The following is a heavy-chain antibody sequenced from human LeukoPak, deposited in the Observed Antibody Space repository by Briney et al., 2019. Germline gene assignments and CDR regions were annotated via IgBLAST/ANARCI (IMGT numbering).Heavy chain of an antibody. CDR2: ISYDGSNK. Sequence: GGSLRLSCAASGFTFSSYGIHWVRQAPGKGLEWVAVISYDGSNKYYADSVKGRFTISRDNSKNTLYLQMNSLRAEDTAVYYCARDSGSGWAGGDYYGMDVWGQGTTVTVSS. J-gene: IGHJ6*02. CDR3: ARDSGSGWAGGDYYGMDV. V-gene: IGHV3-30*03. CDR1: GFTFSSYG. D-gene: IGHD6-19*01.